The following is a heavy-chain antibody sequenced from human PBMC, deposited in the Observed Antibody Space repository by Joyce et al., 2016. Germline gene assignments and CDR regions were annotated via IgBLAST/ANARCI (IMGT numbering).Heavy chain of an antibody. V-gene: IGHV1-46*01. CDR3: AKAHRRFSNWFDP. CDR2: VKPLGGTT. Sequence: QVHLVQSGAEVKKPGASVRVSCKASGYNFIDFYVHWVRQAPGQGLEWMGLVKPLGGTTTSAQEFQGRVSMTRDTSTSTVYLELNTLRYDDTALYYCAKAHRRFSNWFDPWGQGTLVTVSS. J-gene: IGHJ5*02. CDR1: GYNFIDFY. D-gene: IGHD3-3*01.